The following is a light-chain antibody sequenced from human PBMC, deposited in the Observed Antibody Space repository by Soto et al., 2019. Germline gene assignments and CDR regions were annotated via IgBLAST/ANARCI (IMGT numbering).Light chain of an antibody. CDR1: AIDIGAYNF. Sequence: QSALTQPPSASGSPGQSATISCTGAAIDIGAYNFVSWYQQYPGKAPKLMIYEVYKRPSGVPDRFSGSKSGNTASLTVSGLQPEDEADYYCTSFAGSDKLIFGGGTKLTVL. CDR3: TSFAGSDKLI. J-gene: IGLJ2*01. CDR2: EVY. V-gene: IGLV2-8*01.